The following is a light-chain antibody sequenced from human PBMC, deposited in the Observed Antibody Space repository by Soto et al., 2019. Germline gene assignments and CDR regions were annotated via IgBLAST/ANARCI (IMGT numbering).Light chain of an antibody. J-gene: IGLJ3*02. CDR2: DVT. V-gene: IGLV2-11*01. CDR1: SSDIGGYNY. CDR3: CSYAGNYTLV. Sequence: QSALTQPRSVSGSPGQSVTISCTGTSSDIGGYNYVSWYQQHPGKVPKLMIYDVTKRPSGVPDRFSGSKSGNTASLTISGLQSEDESDYYCCSYAGNYTLVFGGGTQLTVL.